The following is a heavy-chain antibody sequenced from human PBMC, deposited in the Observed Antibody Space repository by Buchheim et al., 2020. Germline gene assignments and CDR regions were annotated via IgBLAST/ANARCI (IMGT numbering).Heavy chain of an antibody. Sequence: QLQLQESGPGLVKPSETLFLTCTVSGGSITTNTYYWGWIRQPPGKGLEWIGSIYYSGTTYYNPSLKTRVTISVDTSKNKFSLKLTSVTAADTAVYFCARHDIAGRNWFDPWGQGTL. CDR3: ARHDIAGRNWFDP. D-gene: IGHD6-6*01. V-gene: IGHV4-39*01. CDR1: GGSITTNTYY. J-gene: IGHJ5*02. CDR2: IYYSGTT.